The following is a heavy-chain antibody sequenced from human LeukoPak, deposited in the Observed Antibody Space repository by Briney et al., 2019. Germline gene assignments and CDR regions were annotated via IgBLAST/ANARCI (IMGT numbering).Heavy chain of an antibody. CDR2: MIHSGST. D-gene: IGHD5-18*01. CDR3: ARDRGGYSYGFRMDV. V-gene: IGHV4-34*12. CDR1: GGSFSGYD. J-gene: IGHJ6*03. Sequence: PSETLSLTCAIYGGSFSGYDWSWIRQPRGKGLEWSAEMIHSGSTNYNPSLKSRVTISVDTSKNQISLKLSSVTAADTAVYYCARDRGGYSYGFRMDVWGKGITVTVSS.